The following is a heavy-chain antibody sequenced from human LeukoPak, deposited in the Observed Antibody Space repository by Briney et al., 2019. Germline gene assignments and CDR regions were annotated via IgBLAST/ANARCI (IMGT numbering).Heavy chain of an antibody. J-gene: IGHJ5*02. CDR1: GFTFSSYA. D-gene: IGHD4-11*01. V-gene: IGHV3-64*01. CDR3: ARAAGTVTTVWFDP. Sequence: GGSLRLSCAASGFTFSSYAMHWVRQAPGKGLEYVSAISSNGGSTYYANSLKGRFTISRDNSKNTLYLQMGSLRAEDMAVYYCARAAGTVTTVWFDPWGQGTLVTVSS. CDR2: ISSNGGST.